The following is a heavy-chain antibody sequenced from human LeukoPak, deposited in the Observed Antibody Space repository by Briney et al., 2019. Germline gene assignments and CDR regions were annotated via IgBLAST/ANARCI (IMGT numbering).Heavy chain of an antibody. CDR2: ISYDGSDK. CDR3: AKEWAVVPAAVG. Sequence: GGSLRLSCAASGFTFNTHTMHWVRQAPGKGLEWVALISYDGSDKYYADSVKGRFIISRDNSKNTLYLQMNSLRAEDTAVYYCAKEWAVVPAAVGWGQGTLVTVSS. D-gene: IGHD2-2*01. CDR1: GFTFNTHT. J-gene: IGHJ4*02. V-gene: IGHV3-30*04.